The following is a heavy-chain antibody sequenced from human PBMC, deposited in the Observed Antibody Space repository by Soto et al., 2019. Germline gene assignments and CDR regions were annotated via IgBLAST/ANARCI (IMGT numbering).Heavy chain of an antibody. CDR1: GFTFSTYA. CDR3: AREAAAGYLNWFDP. CDR2: ISSSSSTI. D-gene: IGHD6-13*01. Sequence: GGSLRLSCAASGFTFSTYAMAWVRQAPGEGLEWVSYISSSSSTIYYADSVKGRFTISRDNAKNSLYLQMNSLRDEDTAVYYCAREAAAGYLNWFDPCGQGTLVTVSS. J-gene: IGHJ5*02. V-gene: IGHV3-48*02.